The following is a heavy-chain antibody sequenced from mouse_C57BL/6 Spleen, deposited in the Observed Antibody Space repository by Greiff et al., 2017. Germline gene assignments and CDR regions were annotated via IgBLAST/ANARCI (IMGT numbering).Heavy chain of an antibody. J-gene: IGHJ4*01. CDR1: GFTFSSYT. Sequence: EVKLVESGGGLVKPGGSLKLSCAASGFTFSSYTMSWVRQTPEKRLEWVATISGGGGNTYYPDSVKGRFTISRDNAKNTLYLQMSSLRSEDTALYYCARRDYGKAMDYWGQGTSVTVSS. CDR3: ARRDYGKAMDY. V-gene: IGHV5-9*01. CDR2: ISGGGGNT. D-gene: IGHD1-1*01.